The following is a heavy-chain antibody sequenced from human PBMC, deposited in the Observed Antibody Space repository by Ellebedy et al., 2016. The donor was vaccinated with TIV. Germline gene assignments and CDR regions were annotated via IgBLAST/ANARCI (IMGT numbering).Heavy chain of an antibody. D-gene: IGHD5-12*01. CDR2: IRGSGGST. CDR3: AKDYSGLRGLDV. J-gene: IGHJ6*02. CDR1: GFTFSSDA. Sequence: GGSLRLSCAASGFTFSSDAMSWVRQAPGKGLEWVASIRGSGGSTYYADSVKGRFTIPRNNSKNTLYLQMNSLRAEDTAVYYCAKDYSGLRGLDVWGQGTTFTVSS. V-gene: IGHV3-23*01.